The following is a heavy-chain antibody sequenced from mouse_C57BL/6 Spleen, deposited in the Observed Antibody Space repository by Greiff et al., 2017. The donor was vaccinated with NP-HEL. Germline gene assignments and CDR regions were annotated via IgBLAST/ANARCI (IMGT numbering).Heavy chain of an antibody. CDR2: IDPSDSYT. CDR3: AASYYYGSRGAMDY. J-gene: IGHJ4*01. Sequence: QVQLQQPGAELVKPGASVKLSCKASGYTFTSYWMQWVKQRPGQGLEWIGEIDPSDSYTNYNQKFKGKATLTVDTSSSTAYMQLSSLTSEDSAVYYCAASYYYGSRGAMDYWGQGTSVTVSS. V-gene: IGHV1-50*01. CDR1: GYTFTSYW. D-gene: IGHD1-1*01.